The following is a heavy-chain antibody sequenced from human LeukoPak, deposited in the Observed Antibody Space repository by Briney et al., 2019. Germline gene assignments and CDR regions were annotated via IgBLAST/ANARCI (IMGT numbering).Heavy chain of an antibody. J-gene: IGHJ6*02. CDR1: GGTFSSYA. V-gene: IGHV1-69*13. D-gene: IGHD3-3*01. Sequence: SVKVSCKASGGTFSSYAISWVRQAPGQGLEWMGGIIPIFGTANYAQKFQGRVTITADESTSTAYKELSSLRSEDTAVYYCARVVFGVVRDYYYYGMDVWGQGTTVTVSS. CDR2: IIPIFGTA. CDR3: ARVVFGVVRDYYYYGMDV.